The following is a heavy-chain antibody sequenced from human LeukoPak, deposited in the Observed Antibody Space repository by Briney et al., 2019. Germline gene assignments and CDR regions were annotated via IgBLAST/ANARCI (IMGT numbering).Heavy chain of an antibody. V-gene: IGHV4-34*01. J-gene: IGHJ6*04. D-gene: IGHD3-3*01. CDR1: GGSFSGYY. CDR2: INHSGST. Sequence: SETLSLTCAVYGGSFSGYYWSWIRQPPGKGLEWIGEINHSGSTNYNPSLKSRVTISVDTSKNQFSLKLSSVTAADTAVYYCARAARITIFGVVIIGSRGMDVWGKGTMVTVSS. CDR3: ARAARITIFGVVIIGSRGMDV.